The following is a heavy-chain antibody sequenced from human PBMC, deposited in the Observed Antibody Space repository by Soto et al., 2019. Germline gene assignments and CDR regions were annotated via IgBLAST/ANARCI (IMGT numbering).Heavy chain of an antibody. D-gene: IGHD3-22*01. Sequence: GGSLRLSCAASGFTFSNYAMSWVRQAPGKGPEWVSAISGGGDKTYYLESVKGRFIISRDNAKNSVYLQMNNLRAEDTAMYYCARSRLLVVPFDIWGQGTMVTVSS. J-gene: IGHJ3*02. CDR1: GFTFSNYA. CDR3: ARSRLLVVPFDI. V-gene: IGHV3-23*01. CDR2: ISGGGDKT.